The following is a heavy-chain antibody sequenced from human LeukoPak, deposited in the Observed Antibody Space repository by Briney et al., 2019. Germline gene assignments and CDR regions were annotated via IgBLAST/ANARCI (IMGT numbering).Heavy chain of an antibody. CDR3: AKGAYYYDSSVVPI. CDR1: GFTFEDYA. D-gene: IGHD3-22*01. V-gene: IGHV3-9*01. CDR2: ISWNSGSI. J-gene: IGHJ3*02. Sequence: GRSLRLSCAASGFTFEDYAMHWVRQAPGKGLEWVSGISWNSGSIGYADSVKGRFTISRDNAKNSLYLQMNSLRAEDTALYYCAKGAYYYDSSVVPIWGQGTMVTVSS.